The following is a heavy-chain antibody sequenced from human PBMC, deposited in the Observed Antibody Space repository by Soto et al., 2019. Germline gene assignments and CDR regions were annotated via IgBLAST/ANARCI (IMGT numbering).Heavy chain of an antibody. Sequence: EVQLVESGGGLVQPGGSLRLSCAASGFTFSTYWMHWVRQVPGKGLLWVSRINMDATTTTYADSVQDRFTISRDNATDTLFLQMDSLRVDETALYYCARVTYGVNIYFDLWGRGTLVTVSS. CDR3: ARVTYGVNIYFDL. V-gene: IGHV3-74*01. D-gene: IGHD4-17*01. J-gene: IGHJ2*01. CDR2: INMDATTT. CDR1: GFTFSTYW.